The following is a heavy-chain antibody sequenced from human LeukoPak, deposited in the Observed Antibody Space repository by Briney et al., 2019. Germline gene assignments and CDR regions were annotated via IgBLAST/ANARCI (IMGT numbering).Heavy chain of an antibody. CDR3: TRDGLSGYSGYDSVNWFDP. CDR1: KFTFSTYG. Sequence: GSLRLSCAASKFTFSTYGMSWVRQPPGKGLEWVGFIRSKAYGGTTEYAASVKGRFTISRDDSKSIAYLQMNSLKTEDTAVYYCTRDGLSGYSGYDSVNWFDPWGQGTLVTVSS. D-gene: IGHD5-12*01. J-gene: IGHJ5*02. V-gene: IGHV3-49*04. CDR2: IRSKAYGGTT.